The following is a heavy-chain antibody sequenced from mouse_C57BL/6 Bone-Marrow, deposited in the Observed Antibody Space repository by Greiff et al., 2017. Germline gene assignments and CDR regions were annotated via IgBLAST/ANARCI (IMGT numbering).Heavy chain of an antibody. Sequence: EVQLQQSGAELVRPGASVKLSCTASGFNIKDDYMHWVKQRPEQGLEWIGWIDPENGDTEYASKFQGKATITADTSSNTAYLQLSSLTSEDTAVYYCPTNSGPFAYWGQGTLVTVSA. CDR3: PTNSGPFAY. CDR2: IDPENGDT. J-gene: IGHJ3*01. D-gene: IGHD3-2*02. CDR1: GFNIKDDY. V-gene: IGHV14-4*01.